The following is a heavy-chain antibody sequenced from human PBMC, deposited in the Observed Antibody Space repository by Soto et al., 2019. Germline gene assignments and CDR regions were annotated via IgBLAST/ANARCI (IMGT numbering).Heavy chain of an antibody. D-gene: IGHD5-18*01. CDR2: ISYDGSNK. CDR3: AKSDRYSYHNSYYYGMDV. J-gene: IGHJ6*02. V-gene: IGHV3-30*18. CDR1: GFSFSSYG. Sequence: QVQLVESGGGVVQPGRSLRLSCAASGFSFSSYGMHWVRQAPGKGLGWVAVISYDGSNKYYADSVKGRFTISRDNSKNTLYLQMNSLRAEDTAVYYCAKSDRYSYHNSYYYGMDVWGQGTTVTVSS.